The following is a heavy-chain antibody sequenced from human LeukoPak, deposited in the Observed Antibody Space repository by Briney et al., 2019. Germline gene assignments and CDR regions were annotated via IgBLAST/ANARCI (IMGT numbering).Heavy chain of an antibody. CDR2: IYPGDSDT. Sequence: GESLKISCKGSGYSFTSYWIGWVRQMPGKGLEWMGIIYPGDSDTRYSPSFQGQVTISADKSISTAYLQWSSLKASDTATYYCARLVDCTNGVCYRFDYWGQGTLVTVSS. D-gene: IGHD2-8*01. CDR3: ARLVDCTNGVCYRFDY. V-gene: IGHV5-51*01. J-gene: IGHJ4*02. CDR1: GYSFTSYW.